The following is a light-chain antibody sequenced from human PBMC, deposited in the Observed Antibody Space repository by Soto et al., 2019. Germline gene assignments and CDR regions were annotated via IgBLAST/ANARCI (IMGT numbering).Light chain of an antibody. CDR3: LLDFRYFWA. CDR1: QAIRTA. CDR2: AAS. J-gene: IGKJ1*01. Sequence: AIHLTQSPSSLSASVGDRVTITCRASQAIRTALGWYQQRPGKVPKLLIYAASTLQSGVPSRFSGSGSGTDFTLTISSLQPEDFATYYCLLDFRYFWAFGQGTKVDI. V-gene: IGKV1-6*01.